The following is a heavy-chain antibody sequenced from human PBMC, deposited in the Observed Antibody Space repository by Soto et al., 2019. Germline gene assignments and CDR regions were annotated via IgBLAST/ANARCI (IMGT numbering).Heavy chain of an antibody. D-gene: IGHD3-22*01. CDR3: ARDKRRGFYDSSGYYPPHFDY. Sequence: QVQLVQSGAEVKKPGASVKVSCKASGYTFTNFGISWVRQAPGQGLEWMGWVSAYTGNTNYAQKLQGRVTMTTDTSTSTAYMELRSLRSDDTAVYYCARDKRRGFYDSSGYYPPHFDYWGQGTLVTVSS. CDR1: GYTFTNFG. V-gene: IGHV1-18*01. J-gene: IGHJ4*02. CDR2: VSAYTGNT.